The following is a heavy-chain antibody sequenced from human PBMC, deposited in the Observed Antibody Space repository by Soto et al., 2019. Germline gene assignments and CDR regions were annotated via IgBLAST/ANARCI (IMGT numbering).Heavy chain of an antibody. CDR2: IEGSGEIT. D-gene: IGHD3-10*01. CDR3: VKNSGWFNT. V-gene: IGHV3-23*01. CDR1: GFMFSTTD. Sequence: PGGSLRLSCAASGFMFSTTDMSWVRQAPGKGLEWLTTIEGSGEITYYADSVRGRFTISRDNSKSTVYLQMDSLTADDTAVYFCVKNSGWFNTWGQGTPVTVSS. J-gene: IGHJ5*02.